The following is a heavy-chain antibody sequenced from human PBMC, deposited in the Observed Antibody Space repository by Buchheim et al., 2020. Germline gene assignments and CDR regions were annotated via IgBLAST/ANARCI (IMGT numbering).Heavy chain of an antibody. D-gene: IGHD5-12*01. CDR1: GFTFSSYS. J-gene: IGHJ4*02. CDR3: AKDGYGDYEAPF. Sequence: VQLVESGGGVVQPGRSLRLSCAASGFTFSSYSMNWVRLGPGKGLEWVSSIDSSSTYLFYADSVKGRFTISRDNAKNSVYLQMNSLRAEDTAVYYCAKDGYGDYEAPFWGQGTL. V-gene: IGHV3-21*01. CDR2: IDSSSTYL.